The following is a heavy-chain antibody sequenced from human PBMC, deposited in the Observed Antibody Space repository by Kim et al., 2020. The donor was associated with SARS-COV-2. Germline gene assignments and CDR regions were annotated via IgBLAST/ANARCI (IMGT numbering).Heavy chain of an antibody. CDR3: AKSYSATPGLRATLDY. CDR1: GFTFNNYW. V-gene: IGHV3-7*03. Sequence: GGSLRLSCAASGFTFNNYWMNWVRQAPGKGLEWVANIKQDGSEQYYVGSVMGRFTISRDNARNSVYMQMNSLRSEDTAVYYCAKSYSATPGLRATLDYWGQGTLVIVSS. D-gene: IGHD6-13*01. J-gene: IGHJ4*02. CDR2: IKQDGSEQ.